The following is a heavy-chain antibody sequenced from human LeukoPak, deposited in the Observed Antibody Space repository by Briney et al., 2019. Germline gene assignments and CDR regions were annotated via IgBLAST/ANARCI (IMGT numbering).Heavy chain of an antibody. J-gene: IGHJ4*02. V-gene: IGHV3-23*01. CDR1: GFTFSSYA. CDR2: TSGSGGST. D-gene: IGHD3-3*01. Sequence: PGGSLRLSCAASGFTFSSYAMSWVRQAPGKGLEWVSATSGSGGSTYYADSVKGRFTISRDNSKNTLYLQMNSLRAEDTAVYYCAKDYLLWSGTGYFDYWGQGTLVTVSS. CDR3: AKDYLLWSGTGYFDY.